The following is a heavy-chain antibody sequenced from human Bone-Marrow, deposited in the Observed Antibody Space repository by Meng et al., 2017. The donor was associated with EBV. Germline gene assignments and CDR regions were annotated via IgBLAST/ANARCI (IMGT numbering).Heavy chain of an antibody. J-gene: IGHJ4*02. V-gene: IGHV4-4*02. CDR2: IYHSGST. D-gene: IGHD2-2*01. CDR1: GGLHRSSNW. CDR3: ARIRVPAALDY. Sequence: VAVEASGPGLVKPSGARSLHCGVSGGLHRSSNWWSWVRQPPGKGLEWIGEIYHSGSTNYNPSLKSRVTISVDKSKNQFSLKLSSVTAADTAVYYCARIRVPAALDYWGQGTLVTVSS.